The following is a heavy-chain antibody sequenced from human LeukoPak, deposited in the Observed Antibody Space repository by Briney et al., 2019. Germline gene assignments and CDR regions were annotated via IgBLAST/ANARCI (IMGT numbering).Heavy chain of an antibody. CDR1: GGTFSSYA. V-gene: IGHV1-69*06. CDR2: IIPIFGTA. CDR3: ARDKYYDSSGPLRY. Sequence: GASVTVSCKASGGTFSSYAISWVRQAPGQGLEWMGGIIPIFGTANYAQKFQGRVTITADKSTSTAYMELSSLRSEDTAVYYCARDKYYDSSGPLRYWGQGTLVTVSS. J-gene: IGHJ4*02. D-gene: IGHD3-22*01.